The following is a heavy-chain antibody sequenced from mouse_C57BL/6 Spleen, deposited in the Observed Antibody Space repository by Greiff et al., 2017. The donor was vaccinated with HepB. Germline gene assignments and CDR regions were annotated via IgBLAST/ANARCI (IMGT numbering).Heavy chain of an antibody. CDR2: IHPNSGST. J-gene: IGHJ2*01. Sequence: QVQLQQPGAELVKPGASVKLSCKASGYTFTSYWMHWVKQRPGQGLEWIGMIHPNSGSTNYNETFKSKATLTVDKSSSTAYMQLSSLTSEDSAVYYCARTGDYFDYWGQGTTLTVSS. CDR3: ARTGDYFDY. V-gene: IGHV1-64*01. CDR1: GYTFTSYW.